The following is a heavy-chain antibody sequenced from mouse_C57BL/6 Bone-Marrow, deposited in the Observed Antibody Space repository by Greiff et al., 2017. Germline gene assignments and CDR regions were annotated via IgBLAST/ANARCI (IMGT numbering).Heavy chain of an antibody. CDR1: GYAFSSYW. V-gene: IGHV1-80*01. CDR3: ARGAFITTVVATFYYFDY. CDR2: IYPGGGDT. Sequence: VQLQQSGAELVKPGASVKISCKASGYAFSSYWMNWVKQRPGKGLEWIGQIYPGGGDTNYNGKFKGKATLTADKSSSTAYMQLSSLTSEDSAVYFCARGAFITTVVATFYYFDYWGQGTTLTVSS. J-gene: IGHJ2*01. D-gene: IGHD1-1*01.